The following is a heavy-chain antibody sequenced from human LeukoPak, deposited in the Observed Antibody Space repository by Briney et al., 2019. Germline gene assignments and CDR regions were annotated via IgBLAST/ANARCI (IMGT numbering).Heavy chain of an antibody. Sequence: QAGGSLRLSCAASGFTFSSYEMNWVRQAPGKGLEWVSYINSSGSTIYYADSVKGRFTISRDNAKNSLYLQMNSLRAEDTAVYYCARSSGIIDHFDYWGQGTLVTVSS. J-gene: IGHJ4*02. CDR1: GFTFSSYE. CDR3: ARSSGIIDHFDY. D-gene: IGHD1-26*01. V-gene: IGHV3-48*03. CDR2: INSSGSTI.